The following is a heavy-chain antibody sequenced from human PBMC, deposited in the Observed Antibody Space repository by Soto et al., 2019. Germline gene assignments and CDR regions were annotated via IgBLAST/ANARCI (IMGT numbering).Heavy chain of an antibody. CDR1: GGSVGSGSYY. D-gene: IGHD3-22*01. J-gene: IGHJ4*02. V-gene: IGHV4-61*01. CDR2: IYYSGST. Sequence: SETLSLTCSVSGGSVGSGSYYWSWIRQPPGKGLEFIAYIYYSGSTNYNPSLKSRVTISVDTSKNQFSLKLSSVTAADTAVYYCAAGKYYYDSSGYGHYYFDYWGQGTLVTVSS. CDR3: AAGKYYYDSSGYGHYYFDY.